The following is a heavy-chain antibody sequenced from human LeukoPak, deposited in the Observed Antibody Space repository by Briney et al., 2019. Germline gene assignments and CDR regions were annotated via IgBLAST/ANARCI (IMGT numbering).Heavy chain of an antibody. D-gene: IGHD5-24*01. J-gene: IGHJ2*01. CDR1: GFTFSDYG. CDR3: ARDDFEEMATIRAPWYFDL. Sequence: GGSLRLSCAASGFTFSDYGMHWVRQTPGKGLECVAFIRYDGNDKYFADSVKGRFTVSRDNSKNTLYLQMNNLRAEDTAVYYCARDDFEEMATIRAPWYFDLWGRGTLVTVSS. CDR2: IRYDGNDK. V-gene: IGHV3-30*02.